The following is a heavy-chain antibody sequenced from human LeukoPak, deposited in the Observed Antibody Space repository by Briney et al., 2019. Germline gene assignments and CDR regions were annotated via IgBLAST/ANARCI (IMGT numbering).Heavy chain of an antibody. J-gene: IGHJ3*02. CDR2: IINSGSTI. V-gene: IGHV3-48*03. CDR3: ARENTEDVSDI. CDR1: GFTFSSYE. D-gene: IGHD1/OR15-1a*01. Sequence: GGSLRLSCAASGFTFSSYEMNWVRQAPGKGLEWVSYIINSGSTIYYADSVKGRFTISRDNAKKSLYLQMNSLRAEDTAIYYCARENTEDVSDIWGQGTMVTVSS.